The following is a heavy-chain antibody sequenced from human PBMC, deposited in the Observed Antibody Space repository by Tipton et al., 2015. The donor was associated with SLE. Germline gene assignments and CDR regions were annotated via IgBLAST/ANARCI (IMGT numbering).Heavy chain of an antibody. J-gene: IGHJ6*02. CDR3: ARVLRDFWSGFYYYYGMDV. CDR1: GGSISSSSYY. CDR2: IYYSGST. V-gene: IGHV4-39*07. D-gene: IGHD3-3*01. Sequence: TLSLTCTVSGGSISSSSYYWGWIRQPPGKGLEWIGSIYYSGSTYYNPSLKSRVTISVDTSKNQFSLKLSSVTAADTAVYYCARVLRDFWSGFYYYYGMDVWGQGTTVTVSS.